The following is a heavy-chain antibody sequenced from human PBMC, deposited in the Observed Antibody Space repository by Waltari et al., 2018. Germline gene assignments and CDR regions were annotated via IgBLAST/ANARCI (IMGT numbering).Heavy chain of an antibody. V-gene: IGHV3-53*02. CDR2: LHNGVDT. CDR1: GFTVTDYH. Sequence: EVQLMETGGGLIQPGGSLRVSCAASGFTVTDYHMAWVRQISGKGLEWVSSLHNGVDTYYADSVKGRFTVFSDNSKNTGLLQMNSLRAEDTAFYYCARIRPTTTSGWVPFDYWGQGTLVTVS. CDR3: ARIRPTTTSGWVPFDY. J-gene: IGHJ4*02. D-gene: IGHD6-19*01.